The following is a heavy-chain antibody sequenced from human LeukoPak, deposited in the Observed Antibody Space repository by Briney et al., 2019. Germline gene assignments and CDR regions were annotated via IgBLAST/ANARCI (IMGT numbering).Heavy chain of an antibody. J-gene: IGHJ4*02. CDR2: INHSGST. D-gene: IGHD6-19*01. V-gene: IGHV4-34*01. Sequence: SETLSLTCAVYGGSFSGYYWSWIRQPPGKGLEWIGEINHSGSTNYNPSLKSRVTISVDTSKNQFSLKLSSVTAADTAVYYCAAYSSVTGSVYWGQGTLVTVSS. CDR3: AAYSSVTGSVY. CDR1: GGSFSGYY.